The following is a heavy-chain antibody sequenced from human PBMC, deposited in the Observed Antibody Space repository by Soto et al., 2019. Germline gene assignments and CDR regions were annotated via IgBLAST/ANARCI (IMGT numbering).Heavy chain of an antibody. Sequence: PGGSLRLSCAASGFTFSSYGMHWVRQAPGKGLEWVAVIWYDGSNKYYADSVKGRFTISRDNSKNTLYLQLNCQAPKDTAVYYCSRDTVGYSSRWYFENVGQGTLLNVSS. D-gene: IGHD6-13*01. CDR2: IWYDGSNK. V-gene: IGHV3-33*01. CDR1: GFTFSSYG. J-gene: IGHJ4*02. CDR3: SRDTVGYSSRWYFEN.